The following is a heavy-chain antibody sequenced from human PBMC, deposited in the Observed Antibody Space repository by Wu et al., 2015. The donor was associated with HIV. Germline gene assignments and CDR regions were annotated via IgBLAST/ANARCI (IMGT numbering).Heavy chain of an antibody. CDR2: IVPLFDAP. D-gene: IGHD5-18*01. CDR1: GGTFSSYG. J-gene: IGHJ4*02. V-gene: IGHV1-69*13. Sequence: QVQLVQSGAEVKKPGSSVRVSCKASGGTFSSYGFSWVRQAPGQGLEWMGRIVPLFDAPNYSQKFHGRLTITADRSTTTAYMELSNLKSEDTAVYYCARVDSPMALYFFDQWGQGTLVTVSS. CDR3: ARVDSPMALYFFDQ.